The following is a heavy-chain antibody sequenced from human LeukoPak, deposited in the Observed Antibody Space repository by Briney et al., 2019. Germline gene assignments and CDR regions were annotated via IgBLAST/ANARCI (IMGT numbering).Heavy chain of an antibody. V-gene: IGHV1-46*01. J-gene: IGHJ2*01. D-gene: IGHD1-26*01. CDR3: AIGDWEPSIWYFDL. Sequence: ASVKLSCTASGYTFTIYYMHWVRQAPGQGLEWMGIINPSGGSTSYAQNFQGRFTITRDTSTSTVYMQLSSLRAEDTAAYYCAIGDWEPSIWYFDLWGRGTLVTVSS. CDR1: GYTFTIYY. CDR2: INPSGGST.